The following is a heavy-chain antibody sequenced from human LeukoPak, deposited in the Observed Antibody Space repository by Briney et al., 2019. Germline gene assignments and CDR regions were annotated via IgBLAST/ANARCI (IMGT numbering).Heavy chain of an antibody. Sequence: GGSLRLSCAASGFTFSSYGMHWVRQAPGKGLEWVAFIRYDGSNKYYADSVKGRFTISRGNSKNTLYLQMNSLRAEDTAVYYCAKDQIVVTAIWGGDYWGQGTLVTVSS. CDR2: IRYDGSNK. CDR1: GFTFSSYG. J-gene: IGHJ4*02. CDR3: AKDQIVVTAIWGGDY. D-gene: IGHD2-21*02. V-gene: IGHV3-30*02.